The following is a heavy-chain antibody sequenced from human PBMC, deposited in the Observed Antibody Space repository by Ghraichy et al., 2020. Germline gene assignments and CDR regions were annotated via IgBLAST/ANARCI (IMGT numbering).Heavy chain of an antibody. Sequence: GGSLRLSCAASGFTFSSYNMNWVRQAPGKGLEWVSYIRSSSSTIYYADSVRGRFTISRDNAKNSLYLQMNSLRAEDTAVYYCAGGGGSSDYWGQGTLVTVSS. V-gene: IGHV3-48*01. CDR3: AGGGGSSDY. D-gene: IGHD2-15*01. CDR2: IRSSSSTI. CDR1: GFTFSSYN. J-gene: IGHJ4*02.